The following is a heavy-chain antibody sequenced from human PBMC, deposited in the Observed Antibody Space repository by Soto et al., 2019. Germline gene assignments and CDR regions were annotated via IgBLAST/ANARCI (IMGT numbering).Heavy chain of an antibody. V-gene: IGHV3-23*01. Sequence: GGSLRLSCAASGFTFSSYAMSWVRQAPGKGLEWVSAISGSGGSTYYADSVKGRFTISRDNSKNTLYLQMNSLRAEDTAVYYCAKDQGLGYYYYGMDVWGQGTMVTVSS. CDR3: AKDQGLGYYYYGMDV. D-gene: IGHD3-16*01. J-gene: IGHJ6*02. CDR2: ISGSGGST. CDR1: GFTFSSYA.